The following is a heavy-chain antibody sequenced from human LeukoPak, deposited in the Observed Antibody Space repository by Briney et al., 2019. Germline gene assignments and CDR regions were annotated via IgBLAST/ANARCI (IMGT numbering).Heavy chain of an antibody. Sequence: SETLSLTCAVYGGSFSGYYWSWIRQLPGKGLEWIGEINHSGSTNYNPSLKSRVTISVDTSKNQFSLKLSSVTAADTAVYYCARGVVAITMIVVVITRGYYFDYWGQGTLVTVSS. CDR1: GGSFSGYY. V-gene: IGHV4-34*01. CDR2: INHSGST. D-gene: IGHD3-22*01. CDR3: ARGVVAITMIVVVITRGYYFDY. J-gene: IGHJ4*02.